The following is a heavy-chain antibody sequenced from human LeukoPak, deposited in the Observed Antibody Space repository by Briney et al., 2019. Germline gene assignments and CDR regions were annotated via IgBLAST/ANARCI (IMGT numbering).Heavy chain of an antibody. CDR1: GFTFSSYA. D-gene: IGHD4-17*01. CDR3: ARRSMTTVTRDYYYYYYMDV. J-gene: IGHJ6*03. Sequence: GRSLRLSCAASGFTFSSYAMHWVRQAPGKGLEWVAVISYDGSNKYYADSVKGRFTISRDNAKNSLYLQMNSLRAEDTAVYYCARRSMTTVTRDYYYYYYMDVWGKGTTVTVSS. V-gene: IGHV3-30*04. CDR2: ISYDGSNK.